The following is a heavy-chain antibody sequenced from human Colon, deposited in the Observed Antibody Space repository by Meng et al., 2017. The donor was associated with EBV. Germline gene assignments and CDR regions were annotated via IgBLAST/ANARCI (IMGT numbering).Heavy chain of an antibody. CDR2: IYSSGST. J-gene: IGHJ4*02. Sequence: QVHLQASGPGLVKPSTTLSLTCKVPGGCISSCDYYWRWLSQPPGQGLEWIGYIYSSGSTYYNPSLKSRVTISVDTSKNQFSLKLSSVTAADTAVYYCARDRGGLGAFDYWGQGTLVTVSS. CDR1: GGCISSCDYY. D-gene: IGHD5-12*01. V-gene: IGHV4-30-4*01. CDR3: ARDRGGLGAFDY.